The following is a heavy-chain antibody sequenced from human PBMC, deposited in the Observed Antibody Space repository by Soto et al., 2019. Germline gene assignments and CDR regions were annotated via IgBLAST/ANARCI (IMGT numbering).Heavy chain of an antibody. Sequence: ESGGGVVQPGRSLRLSCAASGFTYRNFGMHWVRQAPGKGLEWVAIISDDGSTQYYGDSVRGRFTVSRDNSKNTLYLQMDSLRTDDTAVYYCAKDYLEWLLPHFDSWGQGTLVTVSS. CDR2: ISDDGSTQ. CDR1: GFTYRNFG. J-gene: IGHJ4*02. D-gene: IGHD3-3*01. V-gene: IGHV3-30*18. CDR3: AKDYLEWLLPHFDS.